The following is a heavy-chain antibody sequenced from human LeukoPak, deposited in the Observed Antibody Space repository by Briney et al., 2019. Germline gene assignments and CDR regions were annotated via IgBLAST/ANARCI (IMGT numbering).Heavy chain of an antibody. CDR3: ARTIVGATDFDY. CDR1: GYTFTGYY. CDR2: INPNSGGT. V-gene: IGHV1-2*06. Sequence: ASVKVSCKASGYTFTGYYMHWVRQAPGQGLEWMGRINPNSGGTNYAQKFQGRVTMTRDTSISTAYMELSRLRSDDMAVYYCARTIVGATDFDYWGQGTLVTVSS. D-gene: IGHD1-26*01. J-gene: IGHJ4*02.